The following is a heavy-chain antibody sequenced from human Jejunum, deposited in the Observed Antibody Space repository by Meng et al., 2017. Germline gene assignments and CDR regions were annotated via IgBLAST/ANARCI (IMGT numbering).Heavy chain of an antibody. CDR2: ISSSDGST. V-gene: IGHV3-23*01. D-gene: IGHD2-8*02. CDR3: VKLWWSVRGFDY. Sequence: EVQLLESGGGLVQPGGSLRLSCAASGFTFNNYGMNWVRQAPGKGLEWVSTISSSDGSTYYADSVKGRFTISRDNSKNTLYLQMNSLRVEDTAVYYCVKLWWSVRGFDYWGQGTLVTVSS. CDR1: GFTFNNYG. J-gene: IGHJ4*02.